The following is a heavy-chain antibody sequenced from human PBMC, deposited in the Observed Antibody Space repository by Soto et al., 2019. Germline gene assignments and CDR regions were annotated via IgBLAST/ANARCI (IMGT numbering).Heavy chain of an antibody. CDR3: ARTARYGDTYFQH. V-gene: IGHV1-18*01. CDR1: GYTFTSYA. J-gene: IGHJ1*01. D-gene: IGHD4-17*01. Sequence: ASVKVSCKASGYTFTSYAMHWVRQAPGQGLEWMGWINAYNGNTNYAQKLQGRVTMTTDTSTSTAYMELRSLRSDDTAVYYCARTARYGDTYFQHWGQGTLVTVSS. CDR2: INAYNGNT.